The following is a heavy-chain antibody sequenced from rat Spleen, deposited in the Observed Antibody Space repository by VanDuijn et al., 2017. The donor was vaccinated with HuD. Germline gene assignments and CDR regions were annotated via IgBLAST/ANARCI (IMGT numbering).Heavy chain of an antibody. J-gene: IGHJ3*01. D-gene: IGHD1-9*01. CDR3: ARYHTMGITTNNWFAY. CDR2: ISYSGST. CDR1: GHSITSYY. V-gene: IGHV3-1*01. Sequence: EVQLQESGPGLVKPSQSSSLTCSVTGHSITSYYWGWIRKFPGNKMEWMGYISYSGSTSYNPSLKSRISITRDTSKNQFFLQLNSVTTEDTATYYCARYHTMGITTNNWFAYWGQGTLVTVSS.